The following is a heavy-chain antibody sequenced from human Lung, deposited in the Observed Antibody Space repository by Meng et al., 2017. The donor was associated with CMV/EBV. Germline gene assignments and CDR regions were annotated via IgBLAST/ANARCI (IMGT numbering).Heavy chain of an antibody. V-gene: IGHV4-31*03. Sequence: VQLQEPGPGLGKPSQTLSLTCTVSGGSISSGGFYWSWIRQHPGKGLEWIGYIYYSGSTYYNPSLRSRVAISIDTSKNQFSLKLTSVTAADTAVYFCARTNYGDYNWFDPWGQGTLVTVSS. CDR1: GGSISSGGFY. CDR3: ARTNYGDYNWFDP. D-gene: IGHD4-17*01. J-gene: IGHJ5*02. CDR2: IYYSGST.